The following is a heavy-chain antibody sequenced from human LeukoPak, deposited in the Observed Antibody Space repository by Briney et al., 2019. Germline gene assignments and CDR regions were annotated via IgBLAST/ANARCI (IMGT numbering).Heavy chain of an antibody. D-gene: IGHD3-10*01. J-gene: IGHJ4*02. CDR3: ARGPMVRTNLFDY. CDR1: GFTFDDYG. CDR2: INSDGSIT. V-gene: IGHV3-74*01. Sequence: GGSLRLSCAASGFTFDDYGMSWVRQAPGKGLVWVSRINSDGSITSYADSVKGRFTISRDNAKNTLYLQMDSLRAEDTAVYYCARGPMVRTNLFDYWGQGTLVTVSS.